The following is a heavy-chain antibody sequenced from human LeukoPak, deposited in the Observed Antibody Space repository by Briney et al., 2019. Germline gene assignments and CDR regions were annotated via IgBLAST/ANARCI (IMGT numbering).Heavy chain of an antibody. V-gene: IGHV4-59*11. Sequence: SETLSLTCTVSGCSISSHYWSWIRQPPGKGLEWIGYIHYSGSTNYNPSLKSRVTISVDTSKNQFSLKLSSVTAADTAVYYCARKGSPPGYMDVWGKGTTVTVSS. J-gene: IGHJ6*03. CDR1: GCSISSHY. CDR3: ARKGSPPGYMDV. CDR2: IHYSGST. D-gene: IGHD6-6*01.